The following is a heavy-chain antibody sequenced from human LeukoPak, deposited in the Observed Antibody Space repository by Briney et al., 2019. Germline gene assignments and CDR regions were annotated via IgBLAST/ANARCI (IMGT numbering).Heavy chain of an antibody. CDR1: GGSISRSSYY. J-gene: IGHJ4*02. V-gene: IGHV4-39*07. CDR2: IYYSGST. D-gene: IGHD3-22*01. CDR3: ARVCYYDSSGYYGGPPFDY. Sequence: SETLSLTCTVSGGSISRSSYYWGWIRQPPGKGLEWIGNIYYSGSTYYNRSLKSRVTISVDTSKNQFSLKLSSVTAADTAVYFCARVCYYDSSGYYGGPPFDYWGQGTLVTVSS.